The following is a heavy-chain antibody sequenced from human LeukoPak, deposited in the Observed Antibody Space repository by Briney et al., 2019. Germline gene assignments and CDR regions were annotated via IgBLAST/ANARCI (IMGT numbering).Heavy chain of an antibody. J-gene: IGHJ5*02. Sequence: SQTLSLTCAISGDSVSRKSAVWNWIRQSPSGGLEWLGRTFYRSKWYNDYAVSVRSRITINPDTSKNQFFLQLKSVTPEDTAVYYCASEDSSAWGYFDAWGQGILVTVAS. CDR3: ASEDSSAWGYFDA. CDR2: TFYRSKWYN. D-gene: IGHD6-19*01. CDR1: GDSVSRKSAV. V-gene: IGHV6-1*01.